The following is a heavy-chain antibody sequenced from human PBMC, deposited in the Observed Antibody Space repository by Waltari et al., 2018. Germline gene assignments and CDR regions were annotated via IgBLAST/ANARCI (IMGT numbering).Heavy chain of an antibody. V-gene: IGHV1-2*02. J-gene: IGHJ6*02. CDR2: SNPNSGGT. CDR1: GYTFTGYY. D-gene: IGHD3-3*01. CDR3: ARGTIFGVVMDAYYYGMDV. Sequence: QVQLVKSGAEVKKPGASVKVSCKASGYTFTGYYMPWVRQAPGQGLEWVAWSNPNSGGTNYAQKFQGRVTMTRDTSISTAYMELSRLRSDDTAVYYCARGTIFGVVMDAYYYGMDVWGQGTTVTVSS.